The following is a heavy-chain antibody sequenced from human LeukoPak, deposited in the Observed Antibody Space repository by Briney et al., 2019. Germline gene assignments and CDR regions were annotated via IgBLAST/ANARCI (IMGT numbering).Heavy chain of an antibody. V-gene: IGHV1-2*02. D-gene: IGHD3-3*01. J-gene: IGHJ5*02. CDR1: GYTFTGYY. CDR3: AREDRLWSGYANWFDP. Sequence: ASVKVSCKASGYTFTGYYIHWVRQAPGQGLEWMGWINPNSGGTNYAQKFQGRVTMTRDTSISTAYMELSRLRSDDTAVYYCAREDRLWSGYANWFDPWGQGTLVTVSS. CDR2: INPNSGGT.